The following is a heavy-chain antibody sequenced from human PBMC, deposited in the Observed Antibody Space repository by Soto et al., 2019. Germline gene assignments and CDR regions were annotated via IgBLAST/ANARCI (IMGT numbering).Heavy chain of an antibody. J-gene: IGHJ4*02. D-gene: IGHD3-22*01. Sequence: PGGSLRLSCAASGFNFITYSLNWVRQAPGKGLEWVASISSSAIYIDYADSVKGRFTISRDNANNSLYLPMNSLRAEDTATYYCVRDGLDYYDTERLYFDKWGQGTLVTVSS. CDR2: ISSSAIYI. CDR1: GFNFITYS. V-gene: IGHV3-21*01. CDR3: VRDGLDYYDTERLYFDK.